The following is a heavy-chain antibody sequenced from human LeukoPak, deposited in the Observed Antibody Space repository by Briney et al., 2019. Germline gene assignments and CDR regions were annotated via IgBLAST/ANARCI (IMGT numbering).Heavy chain of an antibody. CDR3: AREGPRGNSQFDY. CDR1: GFIVSGDF. CDR2: ISSSGSGGNT. J-gene: IGHJ4*02. D-gene: IGHD2/OR15-2a*01. Sequence: GGSLRLSCAASGFIVSGDFMSWVRQAPGKGLEWVSGISSSGSGGNTYYADSVKGRFTISRDNSKNTLYLQMNSLRAEDTAVYYCAREGPRGNSQFDYWGQGTLVTVSS. V-gene: IGHV3-23*01.